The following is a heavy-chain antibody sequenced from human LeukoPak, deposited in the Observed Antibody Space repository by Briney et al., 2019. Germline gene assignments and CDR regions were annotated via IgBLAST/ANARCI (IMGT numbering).Heavy chain of an antibody. CDR1: GFTDSTNY. Sequence: GGSLRLSCAASGFTDSTNYMNWVRQAPGRGLEWVSVIYSGGSTYYVDSVKGRLTISRDNSKNTLHLLMNSLRAEDTAVYFCARVLVGGTNWFDPWGQGTLVTVSS. CDR2: IYSGGST. D-gene: IGHD1-26*01. J-gene: IGHJ5*02. V-gene: IGHV3-66*01. CDR3: ARVLVGGTNWFDP.